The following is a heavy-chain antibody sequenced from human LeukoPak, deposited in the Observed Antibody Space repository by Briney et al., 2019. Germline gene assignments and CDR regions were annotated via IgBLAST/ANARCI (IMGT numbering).Heavy chain of an antibody. D-gene: IGHD6-19*01. CDR1: GGSLSSYY. Sequence: SETLSLTCTVSGGSLSSYYWSWIRQPPGKGLEWIGYIYYSGSTNYNPSLKSRVTISVDTSKNQFSLKLSSVTAADTAVYYCARARGVAGTKYIDYWGQGTLVTVSS. V-gene: IGHV4-59*01. J-gene: IGHJ4*02. CDR3: ARARGVAGTKYIDY. CDR2: IYYSGST.